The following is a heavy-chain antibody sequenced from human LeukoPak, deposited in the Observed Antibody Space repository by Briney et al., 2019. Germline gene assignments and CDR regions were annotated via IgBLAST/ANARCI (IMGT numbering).Heavy chain of an antibody. V-gene: IGHV4-4*07. D-gene: IGHD3-22*01. CDR1: GGSISSYY. J-gene: IGHJ3*02. Sequence: SETLSLTCTVSGGSISSYYWSWIRQPAGKGLEWIGRIYTSGSTNYNPSLKSRVTMSVDTSKNQFSLKLSSVTAADTAVYYCARDGAVGYYDSSGSMSIWGQGTMVTVSS. CDR2: IYTSGST. CDR3: ARDGAVGYYDSSGSMSI.